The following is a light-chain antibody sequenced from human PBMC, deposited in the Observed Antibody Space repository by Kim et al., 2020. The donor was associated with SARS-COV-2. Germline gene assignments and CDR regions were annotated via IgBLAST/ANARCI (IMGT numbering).Light chain of an antibody. CDR1: QRVSNSY. CDR2: GVS. Sequence: STGERATLSCRASQRVSNSYLAWYQQKPGQAPRLLIYGVSSRATGIPGRFSGSGSGTDFTLTISRREPEDFAVYYCQQYGSSFLTFGGGTKVDIK. CDR3: QQYGSSFLT. J-gene: IGKJ4*01. V-gene: IGKV3-20*01.